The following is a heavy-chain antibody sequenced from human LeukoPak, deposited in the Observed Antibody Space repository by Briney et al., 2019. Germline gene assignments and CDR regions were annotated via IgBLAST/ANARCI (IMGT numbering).Heavy chain of an antibody. CDR1: GFTFSSYS. CDR2: ISSSSSYI. D-gene: IGHD3-22*01. V-gene: IGHV3-21*01. CDR3: ARDQELYDSSGYWDAFDI. Sequence: GGSLRLSCAASGFTFSSYSMNWVRQAPGKGLEWVSSISSSSSYIYYADSVKGRFTISRDNAKNSLYLQMNSLRAEDTAVYYCARDQELYDSSGYWDAFDIWGQGTMVTVSS. J-gene: IGHJ3*02.